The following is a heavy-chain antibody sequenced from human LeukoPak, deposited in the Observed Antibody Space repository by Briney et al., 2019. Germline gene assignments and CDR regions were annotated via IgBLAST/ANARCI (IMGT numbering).Heavy chain of an antibody. CDR3: AKGLNYFES. D-gene: IGHD5-24*01. Sequence: GGTLRLSCAASGFTFSSYGMSWVRQAPGKGLEWVSGIIGFTPDSYYTDSAKGRFIISRDNSKNTLYLQMNSLGPDDTATYYCAKGLNYFESWGQGTLVAVAS. CDR2: IIGFTPDS. V-gene: IGHV3-23*01. CDR1: GFTFSSYG. J-gene: IGHJ5*01.